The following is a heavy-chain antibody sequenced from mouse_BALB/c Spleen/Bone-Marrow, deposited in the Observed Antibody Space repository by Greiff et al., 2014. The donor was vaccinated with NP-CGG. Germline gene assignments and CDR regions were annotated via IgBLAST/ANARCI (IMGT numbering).Heavy chain of an antibody. J-gene: IGHJ4*01. Sequence: VQLKESGGGLVKPGGALKLSCAASGFTFSDYYMYWVRQTPEKRLGWVATISDGGSYTYYPDSVKGRFTISRDNAKNNLYLQMSSLKSEDTAMYYCARVLRPHYYAMDYWGQGTSVTVSS. D-gene: IGHD1-2*01. CDR2: ISDGGSYT. CDR1: GFTFSDYY. CDR3: ARVLRPHYYAMDY. V-gene: IGHV5-4*02.